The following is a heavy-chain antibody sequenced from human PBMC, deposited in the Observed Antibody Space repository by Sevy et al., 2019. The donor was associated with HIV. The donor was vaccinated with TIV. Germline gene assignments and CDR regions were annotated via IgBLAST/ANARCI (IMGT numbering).Heavy chain of an antibody. Sequence: GGSLRLSCAASGFTFSSYWMSWVRQAPGKGLEWVANIKQDGSEKYYVDSVKGRFTISRDNAKNSLYLQMNGLRAEDTAVYYCARVWPQYYFDYWGQGTLVTVSS. CDR3: ARVWPQYYFDY. D-gene: IGHD3-16*01. V-gene: IGHV3-7*01. J-gene: IGHJ4*02. CDR1: GFTFSSYW. CDR2: IKQDGSEK.